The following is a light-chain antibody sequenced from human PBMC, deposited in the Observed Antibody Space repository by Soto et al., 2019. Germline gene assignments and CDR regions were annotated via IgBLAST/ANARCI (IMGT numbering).Light chain of an antibody. CDR1: QSVSSSY. CDR3: QQYNNWPWT. J-gene: IGKJ1*01. CDR2: GAS. Sequence: EIVLTQSPGTLSLSPGEIATLSCRASQSVSSSYLAWYQQKPGQAPRLLIYGASSRATGIPDRFSGSGSGTEFTLTISSLQSEDFAVYYCQQYNNWPWTFGQGTKVDIK. V-gene: IGKV3-20*01.